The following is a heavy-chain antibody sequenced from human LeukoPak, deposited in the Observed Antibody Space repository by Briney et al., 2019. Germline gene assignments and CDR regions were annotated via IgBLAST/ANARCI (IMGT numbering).Heavy chain of an antibody. Sequence: KPSETLSLTCTVSGGSISSYYWNWIRQPPGKGLEWIGRIYTSGSTNYNPSLKSRVTMSVDTSKKQFSLKLSSVTAADTAVYYCARVRGSSGSYEYYHYMDVWGKGTTVTISS. D-gene: IGHD1-26*01. CDR1: GGSISSYY. V-gene: IGHV4-4*07. J-gene: IGHJ6*03. CDR3: ARVRGSSGSYEYYHYMDV. CDR2: IYTSGST.